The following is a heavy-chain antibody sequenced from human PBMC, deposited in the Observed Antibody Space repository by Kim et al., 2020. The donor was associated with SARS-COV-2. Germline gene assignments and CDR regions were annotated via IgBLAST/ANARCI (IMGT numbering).Heavy chain of an antibody. D-gene: IGHD5-12*01. CDR2: VYYSGTT. V-gene: IGHV4-39*01. CDR1: GGSISSSSYY. J-gene: IGHJ4*02. Sequence: SETLSLTCTVSGGSISSSSYYWGWIRQPPGKGLEWIGTVYYSGTTYYNPSLKSRVTISVDTSKNQFSLKLTSVTAAETAVYYCARRRYSGYSFDYWGQGT. CDR3: ARRRYSGYSFDY.